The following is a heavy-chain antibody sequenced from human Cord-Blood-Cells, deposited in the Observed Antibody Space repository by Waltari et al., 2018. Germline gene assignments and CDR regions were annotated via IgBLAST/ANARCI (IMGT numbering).Heavy chain of an antibody. CDR1: GFTFSSYA. CDR3: ARDGGSGSSSWYGEDY. Sequence: AASGFTFSSYAMHWVRQAPGKGLEWVAVISYDGRNKYYADSVKGRFTISRDNSKNTLYLQMNSLRAEDTAVYYCARDGGSGSSSWYGEDYWGQGTLVTVSS. V-gene: IGHV3-30*04. CDR2: ISYDGRNK. J-gene: IGHJ4*02. D-gene: IGHD6-13*01.